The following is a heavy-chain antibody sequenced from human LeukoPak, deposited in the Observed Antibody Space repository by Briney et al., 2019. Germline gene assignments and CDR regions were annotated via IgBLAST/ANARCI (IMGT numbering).Heavy chain of an antibody. CDR3: AREDYYYYYMDV. J-gene: IGHJ6*03. CDR1: GFTISTNY. CDR2: IYSGGTT. V-gene: IGHV3-53*01. Sequence: GGSLRLSCAASGFTISTNYMSWVRQAPGKGLEWVSVIYSGGTTYYADSVKGRFTISRDNSMNMLYLQMYGLRAEDTAVYYCAREDYYYYYMDVWGKGITVSVSS.